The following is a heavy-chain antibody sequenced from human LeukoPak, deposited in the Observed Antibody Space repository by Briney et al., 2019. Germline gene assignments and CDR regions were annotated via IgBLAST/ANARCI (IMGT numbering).Heavy chain of an antibody. CDR3: AKAQGYYGSGSWFDY. CDR2: ISSSGGST. D-gene: IGHD3-10*01. J-gene: IGHJ4*02. V-gene: IGHV3-23*01. CDR1: GFTFSSYA. Sequence: HPGGSLRLSCAASGFTFSSYAMSWVRQAPGKGLEWVSAISSSGGSTYYADSVKGRFTISRDNSKNTLYLQMNSLRAEDTAVYYCAKAQGYYGSGSWFDYWGQGTLVTVSS.